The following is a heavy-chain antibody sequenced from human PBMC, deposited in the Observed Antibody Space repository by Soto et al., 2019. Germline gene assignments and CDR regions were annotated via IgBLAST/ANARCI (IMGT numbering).Heavy chain of an antibody. CDR1: GFTFGDYA. CDR2: IRSKAYGGTT. J-gene: IGHJ6*02. V-gene: IGHV3-49*03. CDR3: ARAGGYSRTTPNPRAYAMDV. Sequence: PGGSLRLSCTASGFTFGDYAMSWFRQAPGKGLEWVGFIRSKAYGGTTEYAASVKGRFTISRDDSKSIAYLQMNSLKTEDTAVYYCARAGGYSRTTPNPRAYAMDVWGQGTTVTLSS. D-gene: IGHD6-13*01.